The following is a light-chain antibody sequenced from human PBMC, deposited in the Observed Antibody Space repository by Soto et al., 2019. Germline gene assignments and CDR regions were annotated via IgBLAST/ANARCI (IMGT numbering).Light chain of an antibody. V-gene: IGKV3-20*01. Sequence: EPVLTQSPVTLSLSPGERATLSCRASQRVGGNYLAWYQQKRGQSPRLLIYDASSRATDIPDRFSGSGSGTDFTLTITKVEPEDFAVYYCQQYGSRTWTFGQGTKLEMK. J-gene: IGKJ1*01. CDR3: QQYGSRTWT. CDR1: QRVGGNY. CDR2: DAS.